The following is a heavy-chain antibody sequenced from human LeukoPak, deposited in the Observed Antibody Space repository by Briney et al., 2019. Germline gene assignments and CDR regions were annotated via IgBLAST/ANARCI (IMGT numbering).Heavy chain of an antibody. J-gene: IGHJ6*03. Sequence: SETLSLTCTVSGGSISSSSYYWGWIRQPPGKGLEWIGSIYYSGSTYYNPSLKSRVTISVDRSKNQFSLKLSSVTAADTAVYYCARFGDYDFWSGRSSEWDYYYYMDVWGKGTTVTVSS. CDR3: ARFGDYDFWSGRSSEWDYYYYMDV. CDR1: GGSISSSSYY. CDR2: IYYSGST. D-gene: IGHD3-3*01. V-gene: IGHV4-39*07.